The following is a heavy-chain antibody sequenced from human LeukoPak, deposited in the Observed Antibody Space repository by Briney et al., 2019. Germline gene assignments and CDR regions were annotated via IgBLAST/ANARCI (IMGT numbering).Heavy chain of an antibody. CDR1: GFTFSSYW. CDR3: ARYCGGDCYGLDV. D-gene: IGHD2-21*01. Sequence: GGSLRLSCAASGFTFSSYWMSWVRQAPGKGLEWLANIKQDGSEIDYVDSVKGRFSISRENAKNSLYLQMNSLRAEDTAVYYCARYCGGDCYGLDVWGQGTLVTVSS. CDR2: IKQDGSEI. V-gene: IGHV3-7*01. J-gene: IGHJ6*02.